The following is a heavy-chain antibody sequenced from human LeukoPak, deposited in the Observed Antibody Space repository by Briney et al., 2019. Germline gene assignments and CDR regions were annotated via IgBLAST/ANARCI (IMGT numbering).Heavy chain of an antibody. D-gene: IGHD6-13*01. CDR3: ARDLWPGIAADYYYYYGMDV. Sequence: ASVTVSCTASGYTFTIYGISWVRQAPGQGLEWMGWISAYNGNTNYAQKLQGRVTMTTDTSTSTAYMELRSLRSDDTAVYYCARDLWPGIAADYYYYYGMDVWGKGTTVTVSS. J-gene: IGHJ6*04. CDR2: ISAYNGNT. V-gene: IGHV1-18*04. CDR1: GYTFTIYG.